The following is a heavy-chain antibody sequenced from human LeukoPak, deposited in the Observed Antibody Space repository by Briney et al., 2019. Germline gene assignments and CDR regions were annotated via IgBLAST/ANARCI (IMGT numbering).Heavy chain of an antibody. CDR2: NYYSGST. V-gene: IGHV4-59*01. J-gene: IGHJ3*02. D-gene: IGHD3-22*01. CDR3: AREGDYYDSSGYYYAAFDI. Sequence: PSETLSLTCTVSGASISSYYWSWIRQPPGKGLEWIGYNYYSGSTNYNPSLKSRVTISVDTSKNQFSLKLSSVTAADTAVYYCAREGDYYDSSGYYYAAFDIWGQGTMVTVSS. CDR1: GASISSYY.